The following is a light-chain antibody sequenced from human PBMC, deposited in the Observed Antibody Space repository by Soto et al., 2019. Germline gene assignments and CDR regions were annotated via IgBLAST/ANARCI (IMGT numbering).Light chain of an antibody. CDR3: CSYTSSNTLVYV. CDR1: SSDVCSYNY. V-gene: IGLV2-14*03. CDR2: DVN. Sequence: QSVLTQPASVSGSPGQSITISCTGSSSDVCSYNYVSWYQHHPGEAPKLIIYDVNNRPSGVSNRFSGSKSGNTASLTISGLQAEDEADYYCCSYTSSNTLVYVFGTGTKVTVL. J-gene: IGLJ1*01.